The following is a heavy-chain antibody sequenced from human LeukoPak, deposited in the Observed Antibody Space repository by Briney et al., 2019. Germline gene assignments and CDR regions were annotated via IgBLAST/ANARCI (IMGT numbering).Heavy chain of an antibody. CDR3: TTGGSVIVAGTRAFDI. Sequence: PGGSLRLSCAASGFTFSNTWMNWVRQAPGKGLEWVGRIKSEIDGGATDYAAPVQGRFTISRDDSQATLYLQMNSLKTEDAAVYYCTTGGSVIVAGTRAFDIWGQGTMVTVSS. V-gene: IGHV3-15*07. D-gene: IGHD5-12*01. J-gene: IGHJ3*02. CDR2: IKSEIDGGAT. CDR1: GFTFSNTW.